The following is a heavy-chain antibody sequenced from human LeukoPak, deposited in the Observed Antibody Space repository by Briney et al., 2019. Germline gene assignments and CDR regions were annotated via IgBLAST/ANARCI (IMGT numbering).Heavy chain of an antibody. CDR3: ARAYSSSWPNWFDP. D-gene: IGHD6-13*01. CDR2: IYSGGST. CDR1: GFTVSSNY. J-gene: IGHJ5*02. V-gene: IGHV3-53*04. Sequence: GGSLRLSCAASGFTVSSNYMSWVRQAPGKGLEWVSVIYSGGSTYYADSVKGRFTISRHNSKNTLYLQMNSLRAEDTAVYYCARAYSSSWPNWFDPWGQGTLVTVSS.